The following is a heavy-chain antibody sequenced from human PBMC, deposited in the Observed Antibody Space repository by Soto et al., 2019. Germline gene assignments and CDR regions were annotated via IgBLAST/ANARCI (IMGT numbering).Heavy chain of an antibody. V-gene: IGHV3-23*01. CDR2: VSRAGTYT. CDR3: VNYTVTEDVGES. J-gene: IGHJ1*01. CDR1: GFTFSSYA. Sequence: EVQLLESGGDVVRPGGSLRLSCAASGFTFSSYAMGWVRQAPGKGLEWVAGVSRAGTYTFYADSVRGRFSISRDNSRDTVDVYRNALRGDDTAVYFCVNYTVTEDVGESWGQGTLVSVSS. D-gene: IGHD3-16*01.